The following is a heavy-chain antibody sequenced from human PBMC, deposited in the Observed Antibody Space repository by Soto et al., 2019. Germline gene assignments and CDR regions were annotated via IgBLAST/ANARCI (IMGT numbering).Heavy chain of an antibody. V-gene: IGHV4-59*01. D-gene: IGHD2-21*02. Sequence: TSETLSLTCTVSGGSISGYYWSWIRQPPGKGLEWIGYMYNTGSTVYTPSFKSRVTISVDTSKILFSLKLIFVTAADTALFYCARDLWGYCGTDCYPLDVWGQGTTVTVSS. CDR1: GGSISGYY. CDR2: MYNTGST. J-gene: IGHJ6*02. CDR3: ARDLWGYCGTDCYPLDV.